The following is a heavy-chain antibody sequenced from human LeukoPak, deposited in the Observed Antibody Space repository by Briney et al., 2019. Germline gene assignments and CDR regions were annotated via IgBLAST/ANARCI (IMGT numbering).Heavy chain of an antibody. CDR1: GFTFSSYG. CDR3: AKVTYDSSGYNDY. D-gene: IGHD3-22*01. Sequence: PGGSLRLSCAASGFTFSSYGMHWVRQAPGKGLEWVAFIRYDGSNKYYANSVKGRFTISRDNSKNTLYLQMNSLRAEDTAVYYCAKVTYDSSGYNDYWGQGTLVTVSS. J-gene: IGHJ4*02. V-gene: IGHV3-30*02. CDR2: IRYDGSNK.